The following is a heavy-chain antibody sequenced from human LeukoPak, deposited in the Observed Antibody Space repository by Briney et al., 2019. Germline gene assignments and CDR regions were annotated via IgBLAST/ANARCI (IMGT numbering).Heavy chain of an antibody. D-gene: IGHD3-10*01. CDR1: GFTFDDYA. Sequence: GRSLRLSCAASGFTFDDYAMHWVRQAPGKGLEWVSGISWNSGSIGYADSVKGRFTISRDNAKNSLYLQMNSLRAEDTALYYCAKGSGSYYNDPIDYWGQGTLVTVSS. CDR3: AKGSGSYYNDPIDY. CDR2: ISWNSGSI. V-gene: IGHV3-9*01. J-gene: IGHJ4*02.